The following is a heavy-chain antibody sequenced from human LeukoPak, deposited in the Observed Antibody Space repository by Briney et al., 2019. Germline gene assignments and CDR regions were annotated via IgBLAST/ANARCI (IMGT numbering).Heavy chain of an antibody. J-gene: IGHJ4*02. CDR2: INRNGGIQ. V-gene: IGHV3-20*04. CDR1: GFTFGDYV. D-gene: IGHD2-2*03. CDR3: ARDRMGIVVVPAAMFAVDY. Sequence: GGSLRLSCTASGFTFGDYVMSWVRQAPGKGLEWVSGINRNGGIQGYADSVEGRFTISRDNAKNSLYLQMNSLRAEDTAVYYCARDRMGIVVVPAAMFAVDYWGQGTLVTVSS.